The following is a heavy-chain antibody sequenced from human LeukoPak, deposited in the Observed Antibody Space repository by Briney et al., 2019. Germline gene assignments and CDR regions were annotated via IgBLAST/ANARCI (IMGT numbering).Heavy chain of an antibody. CDR3: ARSHGLY. J-gene: IGHJ4*02. CDR1: ADSFSGYL. CDR2: VSDSGST. Sequence: SETLSLTCTVSADSFSGYLWAWTRQPPGGGLEWIGYVSDSGSTNYNASLKSRLSISLDTAKNQFSLKLRSVTAADTAVYFCARSHGLYWGQGILVTVSS. V-gene: IGHV4-59*01.